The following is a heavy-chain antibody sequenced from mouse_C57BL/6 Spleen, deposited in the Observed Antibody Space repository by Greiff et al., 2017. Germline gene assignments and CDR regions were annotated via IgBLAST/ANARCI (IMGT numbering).Heavy chain of an antibody. CDR3: ARKLGFITTVVATPLDY. CDR2: IYPRSGNT. Sequence: VQLQQSGAELARPGASVKLSCTASGYTFTSYGISWVKQRTGQGLEWIGEIYPRSGNTSYNEKFKGKATLTADKSSSTAYMELRSLTSEDSAVYFCARKLGFITTVVATPLDYWGQGTTLTVSS. V-gene: IGHV1-81*01. J-gene: IGHJ2*01. D-gene: IGHD1-1*01. CDR1: GYTFTSYG.